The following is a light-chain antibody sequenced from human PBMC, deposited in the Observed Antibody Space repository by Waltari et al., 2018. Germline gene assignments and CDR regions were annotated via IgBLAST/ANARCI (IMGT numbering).Light chain of an antibody. CDR3: AAWDDTLNGPL. CDR2: NNE. Sequence: QSVVSQPPSASGTPGQRDTISCSGSTSNIERNTVHWYQQLPGTAPIFIMYNNEQRPAGVPDRFSRSKSGSSASLAISGLQSEDEADYFCAAWDDTLNGPLFGGGTKLTVL. J-gene: IGLJ3*02. CDR1: TSNIERNT. V-gene: IGLV1-44*01.